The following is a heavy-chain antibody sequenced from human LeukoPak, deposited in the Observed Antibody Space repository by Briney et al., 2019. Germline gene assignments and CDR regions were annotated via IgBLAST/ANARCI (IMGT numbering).Heavy chain of an antibody. Sequence: GASVKVSCKASGYTFTGYYMHWVRQAPGQGLEWMGWINPNSGGTNYAQKLQGRVTMTRDTSISTAYMELSTLRSDDTAVYYCARERYYYDSSGYYLYYFDYWGQGTLVTVSS. J-gene: IGHJ4*02. V-gene: IGHV1-2*02. CDR3: ARERYYYDSSGYYLYYFDY. D-gene: IGHD3-22*01. CDR1: GYTFTGYY. CDR2: INPNSGGT.